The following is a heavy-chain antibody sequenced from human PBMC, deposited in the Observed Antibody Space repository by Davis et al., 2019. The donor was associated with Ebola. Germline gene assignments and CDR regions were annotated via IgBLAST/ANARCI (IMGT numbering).Heavy chain of an antibody. V-gene: IGHV3-13*01. CDR2: IGTAGDT. CDR3: ANRNNFWSGYFYYGFDV. Sequence: GESLKISCAASGFTFSSYDTHWVRQATGKGLECVSAIGTAGDTYYPGSVKGRFTISRENAKNSLYLQMNSLRADDTAVYYCANRNNFWSGYFYYGFDVWGQGTTVTVSS. D-gene: IGHD3-3*01. CDR1: GFTFSSYD. J-gene: IGHJ6*02.